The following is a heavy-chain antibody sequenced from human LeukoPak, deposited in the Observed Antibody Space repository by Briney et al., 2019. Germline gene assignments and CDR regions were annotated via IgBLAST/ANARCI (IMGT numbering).Heavy chain of an antibody. CDR1: GFTFDDYA. CDR2: ISWNSGSI. D-gene: IGHD3-10*01. Sequence: GGSLRLSCAASGFTFDDYAMHWVRQAPGKGLEWVSGISWNSGSIGYADSVKGRFSISRDNRKKSLYLQMNSLRAEDTAFYHCAKSGSGSGSRDINYWGQGTLATVSS. J-gene: IGHJ4*02. CDR3: AKSGSGSGSRDINY. V-gene: IGHV3-9*01.